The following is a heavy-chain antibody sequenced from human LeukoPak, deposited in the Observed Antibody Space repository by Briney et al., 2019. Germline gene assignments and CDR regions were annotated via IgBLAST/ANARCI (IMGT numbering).Heavy chain of an antibody. CDR1: GGTFSSYA. V-gene: IGHV1-69*05. CDR2: IIPIFGTA. Sequence: SVKVSCKASGGTFSSYAISWVRQAPGQGLEWMGRIIPIFGTANYAQKFQGRVTITTDESTSTAYMELSGLRSEDTAVYYCASGRGAILRYSGYDWTSDYWGQGTLVTVSS. J-gene: IGHJ4*02. D-gene: IGHD5-12*01. CDR3: ASGRGAILRYSGYDWTSDY.